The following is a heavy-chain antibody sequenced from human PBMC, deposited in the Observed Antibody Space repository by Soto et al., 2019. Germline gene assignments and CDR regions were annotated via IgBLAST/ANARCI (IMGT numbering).Heavy chain of an antibody. CDR2: MNPNSGNT. Sequence: ASVKVSCKASGYTFTSYDINWVRQATGQGIEWMGWMNPNSGNTGYAQKFQGRVTMTRNTSISTAYMELNSLRAEDTAVYYCAKDPQQLIVYFDYWGQGTQVTVSS. J-gene: IGHJ4*02. CDR1: GYTFTSYD. D-gene: IGHD6-13*01. CDR3: AKDPQQLIVYFDY. V-gene: IGHV1-8*01.